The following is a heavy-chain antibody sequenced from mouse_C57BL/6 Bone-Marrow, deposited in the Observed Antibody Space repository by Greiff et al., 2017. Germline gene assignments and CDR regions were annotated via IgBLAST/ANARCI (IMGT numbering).Heavy chain of an antibody. V-gene: IGHV2-9*01. J-gene: IGHJ4*01. Sequence: QVQLKESGPGLVAPSQSLSITCTVSGFSLNSYGVDWVRQPPGKGLEWLGVIWGGGSKNFNSAHMSILSISKDNSKSQVFLKMTSLQTDDTAMYYCAKHDGYYVGAMDYWGQGTSVTVSS. D-gene: IGHD2-3*01. CDR3: AKHDGYYVGAMDY. CDR2: IWGGGSK. CDR1: GFSLNSYG.